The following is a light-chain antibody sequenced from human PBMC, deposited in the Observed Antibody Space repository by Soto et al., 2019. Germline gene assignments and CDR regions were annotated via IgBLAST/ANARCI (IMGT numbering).Light chain of an antibody. V-gene: IGKV3-20*01. CDR3: QQYGSSPIT. Sequence: EFVLTQSPGTLSLSPGERATLSCRASQTVRNNYLAWYQQKPGQAPRLLIYGASSRATGIPDRFSGSGSGTDFTLTISRLETEDFALYYCQQYGSSPITFGRGTRLEIK. CDR2: GAS. J-gene: IGKJ5*01. CDR1: QTVRNNY.